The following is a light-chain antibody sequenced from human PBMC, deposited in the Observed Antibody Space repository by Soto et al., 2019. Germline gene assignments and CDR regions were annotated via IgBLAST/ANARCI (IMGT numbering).Light chain of an antibody. Sequence: EIVLTQSPGTLSLSPGERATLSCRASQSVSSSYLAWYQQKPGQAPRLLIYVASTRATGIPARFSGSGSGTDFTLTISRLEPEDFAVYYCQQYGSSPGFTFGPGTKVAIK. J-gene: IGKJ3*01. CDR2: VAS. CDR3: QQYGSSPGFT. CDR1: QSVSSSY. V-gene: IGKV3-20*01.